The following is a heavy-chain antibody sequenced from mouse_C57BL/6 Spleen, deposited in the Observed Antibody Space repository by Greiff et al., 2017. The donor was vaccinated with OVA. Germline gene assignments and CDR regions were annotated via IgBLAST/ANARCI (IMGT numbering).Heavy chain of an antibody. V-gene: IGHV5-6*02. CDR3: AKRRDGYDGGFDY. J-gene: IGHJ2*01. CDR1: GFTFSSYG. Sequence: EVKLEESGGDLVKPGGSLKLSCAASGFTFSSYGMSWVRQTPDKRLEWVATISSGGSYTYYPDSVKGRFTISRDNAKNTLYLQMSSLKSEDTAMYYCAKRRDGYDGGFDYWGQGTTLTVSS. D-gene: IGHD2-2*01. CDR2: ISSGGSYT.